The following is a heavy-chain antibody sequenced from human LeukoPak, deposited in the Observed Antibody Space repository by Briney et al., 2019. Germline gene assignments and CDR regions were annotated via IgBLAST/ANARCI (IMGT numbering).Heavy chain of an antibody. D-gene: IGHD3-10*01. CDR1: GGSFRGYY. CDR2: INHSGST. Sequence: SETLSLTCAVYGGSFRGYYWSWIRQPPGKGLEWIGEINHSGSTNYNPSLKSRVTISVDTSKNQFSLKLSSVTAADTAVYYCARGGGSPSTLMVRGVGTYNWFDPWGQGTLVTVSS. V-gene: IGHV4-34*01. J-gene: IGHJ5*02. CDR3: ARGGGSPSTLMVRGVGTYNWFDP.